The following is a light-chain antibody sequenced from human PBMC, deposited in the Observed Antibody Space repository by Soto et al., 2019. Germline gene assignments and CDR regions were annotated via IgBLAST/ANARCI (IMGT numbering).Light chain of an antibody. J-gene: IGKJ5*01. CDR3: QQYHTSSIT. V-gene: IGKV1-5*02. Sequence: DIQMTQSPSSLSASVGDRVTIICRAGQSVSTRLAWYQQKPGKAPKVLIYDASSWAGGVPSRFTGSGSGTEFTLTINSLQPDDFATYYCQQYHTSSITFGQGTRLEI. CDR1: QSVSTR. CDR2: DAS.